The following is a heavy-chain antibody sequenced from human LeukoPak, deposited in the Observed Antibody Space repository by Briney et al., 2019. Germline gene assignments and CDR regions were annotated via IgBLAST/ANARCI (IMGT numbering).Heavy chain of an antibody. CDR1: GGSFSGYY. Sequence: PSETLSLTCAVYGGSFSGYYWSWIRQPPGKGLEWIGEINHSGSTNYNPSLKSRVTISVDTSKNQFSLKLISVTAADTAVYYCARVLTALDPWGQGTLVTVSS. CDR2: INHSGST. J-gene: IGHJ5*02. D-gene: IGHD5-18*01. V-gene: IGHV4-34*01. CDR3: ARVLTALDP.